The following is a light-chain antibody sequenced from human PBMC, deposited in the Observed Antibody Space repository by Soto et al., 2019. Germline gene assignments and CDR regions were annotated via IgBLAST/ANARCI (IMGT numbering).Light chain of an antibody. CDR2: GAS. CDR1: ESVDSY. J-gene: IGKJ5*01. Sequence: EIVLTQSPASLSLSPGERATLSCRASESVDSYLVWYQQKPGQAPRLLISGASNRATGIPARFSGSGSGTDFALTINSLEPEDFAVYYCKQRSSWPITFGQGTRLEIK. V-gene: IGKV3-11*01. CDR3: KQRSSWPIT.